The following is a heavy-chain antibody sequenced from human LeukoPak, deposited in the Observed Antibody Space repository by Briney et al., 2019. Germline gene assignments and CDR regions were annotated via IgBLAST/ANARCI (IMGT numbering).Heavy chain of an antibody. D-gene: IGHD5-12*01. Sequence: GASVKVSCKASGYTFTSYAMNWVRQAPGQGLEWMGWISAYNGNTNYAQKLQGRVTMTTDTSTSTAYMELRSLRSDDTAVYYCARGEGYSGYGASDYWGQGTLVTVSS. J-gene: IGHJ4*02. CDR2: ISAYNGNT. V-gene: IGHV1-18*01. CDR1: GYTFTSYA. CDR3: ARGEGYSGYGASDY.